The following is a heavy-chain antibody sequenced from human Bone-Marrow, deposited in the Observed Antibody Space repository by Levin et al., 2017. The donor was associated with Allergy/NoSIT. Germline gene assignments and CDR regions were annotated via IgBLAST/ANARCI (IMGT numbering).Heavy chain of an antibody. CDR3: ARGAFVARGVIPPSFDS. J-gene: IGHJ4*02. Sequence: PGGSLRLSCAASGFSFSSYDMHWVRQGPGKGLEWVATLWNDGSSKDYAGSAKGRFTISRDSSKNTLYLQINSLRAEDTGVYYCARGAFVARGVIPPSFDSWGQGTLVIASS. CDR2: LWNDGSSK. D-gene: IGHD3-10*01. V-gene: IGHV3-33*01. CDR1: GFSFSSYD.